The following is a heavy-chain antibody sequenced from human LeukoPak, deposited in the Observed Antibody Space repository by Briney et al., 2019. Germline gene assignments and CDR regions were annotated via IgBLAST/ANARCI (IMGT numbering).Heavy chain of an antibody. CDR2: IIPIFGTA. CDR3: ASCIAVAGTGTHFDY. D-gene: IGHD6-19*01. J-gene: IGHJ4*02. CDR1: GGTFSSYA. V-gene: IGHV1-69*05. Sequence: ASVKVSCKASGGTFSSYAISWVRQAPGQGLEWMGRIIPIFGTANYAQKFQGRVTITTDESTSTAYMELSSLRSEDTAVYYCASCIAVAGTGTHFDYWGQGTLVTVSS.